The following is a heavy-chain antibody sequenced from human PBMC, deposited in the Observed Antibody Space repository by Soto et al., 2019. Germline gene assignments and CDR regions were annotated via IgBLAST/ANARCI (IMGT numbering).Heavy chain of an antibody. Sequence: GASVKVSCKASGGTFSSYTISWVRQAPGQGLEWMGRIIPILGIANYAQKFQGRVTITADKSTSTAYMELSSLRSEDTAVYYCARDRLYGSGINWFDPWGQGTLVTVSS. V-gene: IGHV1-69*04. CDR1: GGTFSSYT. D-gene: IGHD3-10*01. CDR3: ARDRLYGSGINWFDP. J-gene: IGHJ5*02. CDR2: IIPILGIA.